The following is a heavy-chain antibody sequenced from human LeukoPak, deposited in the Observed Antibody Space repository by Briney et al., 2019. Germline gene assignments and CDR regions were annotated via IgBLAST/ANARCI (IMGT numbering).Heavy chain of an antibody. CDR2: IYSGVSA. CDR3: AGHDSSTYYYAY. J-gene: IGHJ4*02. Sequence: GGSLRLSCAASGFTVSSNYMSWVRQAPGTGLEWVSGIYSGVSANYADSVKGRFTISRDNSRNTLYLQMNSLRAEDTAVYYCAGHDSSTYYYAYWGQGALVTVSS. CDR1: GFTVSSNY. D-gene: IGHD3-22*01. V-gene: IGHV3-53*01.